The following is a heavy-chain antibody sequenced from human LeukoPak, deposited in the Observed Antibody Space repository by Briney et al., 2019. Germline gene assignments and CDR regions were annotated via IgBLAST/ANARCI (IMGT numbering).Heavy chain of an antibody. CDR2: MSPNSGDT. CDR1: GYTFTSHD. V-gene: IGHV1-8*01. D-gene: IGHD4-23*01. Sequence: ASVKVSCKASGYTFTSHDINWVRQATGQGLEWMGWMSPNSGDTGYAQRFQGRVTMTRDTSISTAYMELSRLRSDDTAVYYCARVDGGNRFDYWGQGTLVTVSS. CDR3: ARVDGGNRFDY. J-gene: IGHJ4*02.